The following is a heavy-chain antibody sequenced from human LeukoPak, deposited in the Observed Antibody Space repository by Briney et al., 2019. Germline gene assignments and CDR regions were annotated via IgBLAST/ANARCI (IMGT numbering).Heavy chain of an antibody. Sequence: SETLSLTCTVSGGSISNYYWSWIRQAPGKGLEWVGSIHYSGSTNYNPSLKSRVTISVDTSKTKNQLSLKLRSVTAADTATYYCARQGQWLADDRGWFDPWGQGTLVTVSS. CDR1: GGSISNYY. V-gene: IGHV4-59*08. J-gene: IGHJ5*02. CDR3: ARQGQWLADDRGWFDP. CDR2: IHYSGST. D-gene: IGHD6-19*01.